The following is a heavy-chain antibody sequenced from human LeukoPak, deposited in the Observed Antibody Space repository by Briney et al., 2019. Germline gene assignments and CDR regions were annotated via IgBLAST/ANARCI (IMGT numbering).Heavy chain of an antibody. V-gene: IGHV4-39*07. CDR2: IYYSGST. Sequence: PSQTLSLTCTVSGGSISSGDYYWGWIRQPPGKGLEWIGSIYYSGSTYYNPSLKSRVTISVDTSKNQFSLKLSSVTAADTAVYYCARVGYGDQTVDYWGQGTLVTVSS. CDR1: GGSISSGDYY. D-gene: IGHD4-17*01. CDR3: ARVGYGDQTVDY. J-gene: IGHJ4*02.